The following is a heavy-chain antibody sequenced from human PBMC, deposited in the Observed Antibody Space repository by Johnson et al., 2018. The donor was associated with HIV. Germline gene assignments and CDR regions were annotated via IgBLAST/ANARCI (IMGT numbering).Heavy chain of an antibody. Sequence: HVQLVESGGGVVQPGRSLRLSCAASGFTFSSYAMHWVRQAPGKGLEWVAVISYDGSNKYYADSVKGRFTISRDNSKNTLYLQMNSLRAADTAVYYGAKVMTASSVNSFGGVIDASDIWGQGTMVTVSS. CDR2: ISYDGSNK. CDR3: AKVMTASSVNSFGGVIDASDI. J-gene: IGHJ3*02. D-gene: IGHD3-16*01. V-gene: IGHV3-30*04. CDR1: GFTFSSYA.